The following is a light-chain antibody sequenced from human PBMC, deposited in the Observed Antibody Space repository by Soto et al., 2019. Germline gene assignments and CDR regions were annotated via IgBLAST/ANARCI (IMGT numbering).Light chain of an antibody. Sequence: IQMTQSPSSLSASVGDRVTITCRASQGVSSHLAWHQQRPGKAPKLLIYDASSLESGVPSRFSGSGFGTEFTLTISGLQPDDFATYYCQQYQSYFLTFGPGTKVDI. J-gene: IGKJ3*01. CDR2: DAS. CDR1: QGVSSH. V-gene: IGKV1-5*01. CDR3: QQYQSYFLT.